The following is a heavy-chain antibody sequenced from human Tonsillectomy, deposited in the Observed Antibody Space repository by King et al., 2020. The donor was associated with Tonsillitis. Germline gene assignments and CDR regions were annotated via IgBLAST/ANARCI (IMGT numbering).Heavy chain of an antibody. CDR2: IAYDASYE. J-gene: IGHJ2*01. CDR3: AKDGIGLSGWYFDL. CDR1: GFTFTNYD. Sequence: VQLVESGGGVVQPGRSLRLSCAASGFTFTNYDMHWVRQAPGKGLEWVALIAYDASYENYADSVKGRFAISRDNSKNTLYLEMNSLRVEDTAVYYCAKDGIGLSGWYFDLWGRGTLVTVSS. V-gene: IGHV3-30*18. D-gene: IGHD3-16*01.